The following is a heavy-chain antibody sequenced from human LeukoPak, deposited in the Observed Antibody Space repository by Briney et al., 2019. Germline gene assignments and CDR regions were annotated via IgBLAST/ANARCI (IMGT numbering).Heavy chain of an antibody. CDR3: AKDYHYDRTYFDY. J-gene: IGHJ4*02. D-gene: IGHD3-3*01. Sequence: PGGSLRLSCAASGFTFDDYAMHWVRQAPGKGLEWVSGISWNSGSMGYADSVKGRFTISRDNAKNSLYLQMSSLRAEDTALYYCAKDYHYDRTYFDYWGQGTLVTVSS. CDR1: GFTFDDYA. CDR2: ISWNSGSM. V-gene: IGHV3-9*01.